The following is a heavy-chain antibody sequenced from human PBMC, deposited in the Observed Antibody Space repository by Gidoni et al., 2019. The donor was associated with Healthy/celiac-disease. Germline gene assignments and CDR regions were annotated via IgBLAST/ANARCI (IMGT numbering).Heavy chain of an antibody. CDR1: GFTFSDYY. CDR2: ISSSSSYT. D-gene: IGHD3-9*01. Sequence: QVQLVESGGGLVKPGGSLSLSCAASGFTFSDYYMSWIRQAPGKGLEWVSYISSSSSYTNDADSVKGRFTISRDNAKNSLYLQMNSLRAEDTAVYYCARDGTAEGYFDWLPKGDDAFDIWGQGTMVTVSS. V-gene: IGHV3-11*06. J-gene: IGHJ3*02. CDR3: ARDGTAEGYFDWLPKGDDAFDI.